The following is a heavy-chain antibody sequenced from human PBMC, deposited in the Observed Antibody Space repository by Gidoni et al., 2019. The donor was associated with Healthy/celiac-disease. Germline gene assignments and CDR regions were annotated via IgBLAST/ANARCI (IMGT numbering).Heavy chain of an antibody. J-gene: IGHJ4*02. Sequence: QLQLQESGPGLVKPSETLSLTCTVSGGSISSSSYYWGWLRQPPGKGLAWIGSIYYSGSTYYNPSLKSRVTISVDTSKNQFSLKLSSVTAADTAVYYCARHNDGGELFDYCGQGTLVTVSS. D-gene: IGHD1-7*01. V-gene: IGHV4-39*01. CDR2: IYYSGST. CDR3: ARHNDGGELFDY. CDR1: GGSISSSSYY.